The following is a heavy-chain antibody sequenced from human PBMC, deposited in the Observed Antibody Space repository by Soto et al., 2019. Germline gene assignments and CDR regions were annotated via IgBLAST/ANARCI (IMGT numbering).Heavy chain of an antibody. V-gene: IGHV4-34*01. CDR2: INHSGST. J-gene: IGHJ4*02. CDR1: GGSFSGYD. CDR3: ARGLLYSSGWYDY. D-gene: IGHD6-19*01. Sequence: SETLSLTCAVYGGSFSGYDWSWIRQPPGKGLEWIGEINHSGSTNYNPSLKSRVTISVDTSKNQFSLKLSSVTAADTAVYYCARGLLYSSGWYDYWGQGTLVTVSS.